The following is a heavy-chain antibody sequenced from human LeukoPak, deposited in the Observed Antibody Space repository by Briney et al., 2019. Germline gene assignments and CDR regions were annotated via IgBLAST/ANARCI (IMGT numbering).Heavy chain of an antibody. Sequence: GRSLRLSCAASGFTFSSYAMHWVRQAPGKGLEWVAVISYDGSNKYYADSVKGRFTISRDNSKNTLYLQMNSLRAEDTAVYYCARDLGKRSSTSCGTGYYYGMDVWGKGTTVTVSS. CDR3: ARDLGKRSSTSCGTGYYYGMDV. CDR1: GFTFSSYA. J-gene: IGHJ6*04. CDR2: ISYDGSNK. V-gene: IGHV3-30*04. D-gene: IGHD2-2*01.